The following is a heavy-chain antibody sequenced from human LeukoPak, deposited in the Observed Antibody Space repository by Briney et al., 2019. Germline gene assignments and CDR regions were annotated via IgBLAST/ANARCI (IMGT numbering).Heavy chain of an antibody. CDR1: GLPISRYA. V-gene: IGHV3-23*01. CDR3: AKDLFPFIPAAENWFDP. J-gene: IGHJ5*02. Sequence: QLGGPLRLSCAASGLPISRYAMRSVRLAPAQPLAWVSAIRGSGGGAYCADSVQARFLISRDNSKTALYLEMNSLSAEDTAVYYCAKDLFPFIPAAENWFDPWGQGTLVTVSS. D-gene: IGHD2-2*01. CDR2: IRGSGGGA.